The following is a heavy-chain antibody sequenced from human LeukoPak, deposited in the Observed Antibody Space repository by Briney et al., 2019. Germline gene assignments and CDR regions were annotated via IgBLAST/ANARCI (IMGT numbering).Heavy chain of an antibody. CDR1: GCTFSYYA. D-gene: IGHD3-10*01. CDR3: AKDLEFLYYMDV. J-gene: IGHJ6*03. V-gene: IGHV3-23*01. CDR2: ISGSGGGT. Sequence: GGALTLSCPASGCTFSYYAMSWVRQAPGKGLDGVSVISGSGGGTYYADSVKGRFTISRDNSKNTLYLQMNSLRGDDTAVYYCAKDLEFLYYMDVWGKGTTVTVSS.